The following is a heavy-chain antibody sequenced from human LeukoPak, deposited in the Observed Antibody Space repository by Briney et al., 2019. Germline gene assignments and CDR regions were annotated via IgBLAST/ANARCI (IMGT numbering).Heavy chain of an antibody. V-gene: IGHV4-31*03. CDR2: IYYSGST. CDR1: GGSISSGGYY. D-gene: IGHD2-21*01. J-gene: IGHJ6*02. Sequence: PSETLSLTCTVSGGSISSGGYYWSWIRQHPGKGLEWIGYIYYSGSTYYNPSLKSRVTISVDTSKNQFSLKLSSVTAADTAVYYCARTVVDRGGILDVWGQGTTVTVSS. CDR3: ARTVVDRGGILDV.